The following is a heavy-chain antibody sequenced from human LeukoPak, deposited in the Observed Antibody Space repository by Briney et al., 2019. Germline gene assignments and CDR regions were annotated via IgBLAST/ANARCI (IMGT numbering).Heavy chain of an antibody. CDR2: IYYTGNT. CDR1: GGSVSSGSYY. V-gene: IGHV4-61*01. J-gene: IGHJ5*02. Sequence: KPSETLSLTCTVSGGSVSSGSYYWSWIRQPPGKGLEWIGYIYYTGNTNYNASLKSRVAISVDTSKNQFSLKLSSVTAADTAVYHCSRVGAVIGNRGWFDPWGQGALVTVSS. D-gene: IGHD1-14*01. CDR3: SRVGAVIGNRGWFDP.